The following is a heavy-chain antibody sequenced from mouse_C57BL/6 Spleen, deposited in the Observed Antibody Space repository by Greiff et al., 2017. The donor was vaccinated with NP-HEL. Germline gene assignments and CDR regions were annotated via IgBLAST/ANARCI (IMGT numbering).Heavy chain of an antibody. CDR2: IYPSDSET. J-gene: IGHJ2*01. D-gene: IGHD1-1*01. CDR3: ARGYNGSSYGYIDY. Sequence: QVQLQQPGAELVRPGSSVKLSCKASGYTFTSYWMDWVKQRPGQGLEWIGNIYPSDSETHYNQQFKDKATLPVDKSSRPAYMPLSSLPSEHSTIYYSARGYNGSSYGYIDYWGKGTTLTVSS. CDR1: GYTFTSYW. V-gene: IGHV1-61*01.